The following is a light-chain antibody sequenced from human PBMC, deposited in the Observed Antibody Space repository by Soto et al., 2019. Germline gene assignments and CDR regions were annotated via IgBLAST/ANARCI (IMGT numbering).Light chain of an antibody. CDR1: QTVSSNS. CDR3: QQYGSSPRT. J-gene: IGKJ5*01. V-gene: IGKV3-20*01. Sequence: EIVLTQSPGTLSLSPGERATLSCRASQTVSSNSLAWYQQKPGQAPRLLIYGASSRATGIPDRFSGSGSGTDFTLTISRLEPEDFAVYYCQQYGSSPRTFGQGTRLEI. CDR2: GAS.